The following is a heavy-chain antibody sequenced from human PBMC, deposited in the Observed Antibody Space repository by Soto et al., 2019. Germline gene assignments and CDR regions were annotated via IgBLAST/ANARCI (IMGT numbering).Heavy chain of an antibody. CDR2: FHYSEST. D-gene: IGHD2-2*01. J-gene: IGHJ6*02. V-gene: IGHV4-39*01. CDR1: GGAIRIRPDS. CDR3: ARLGWYCSSTNCYGYYCMDV. Sequence: PTESQCLSGTVVGGAIRIRPDSRRWIPQPHGEGLEWIGTFHYSESTHYNPSLESRITISVDTSKNQFSLKVSSVTVADTAVYYCARLGWYCSSTNCYGYYCMDVWGQGATVT.